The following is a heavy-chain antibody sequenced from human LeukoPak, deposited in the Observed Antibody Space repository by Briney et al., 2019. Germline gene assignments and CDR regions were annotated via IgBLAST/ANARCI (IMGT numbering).Heavy chain of an antibody. CDR1: GGTFSSYA. D-gene: IGHD3-3*01. Sequence: SVKVSCKASGGTFSSYAISWVRRAPGQGLEWMGRIIPIFGTANYAQKFQGRVTITTDESTSTAYMELSSLRSEDTAVYYCARGGPYDFWSGYTNFDYWGQGTLVTVSS. J-gene: IGHJ4*02. CDR2: IIPIFGTA. CDR3: ARGGPYDFWSGYTNFDY. V-gene: IGHV1-69*05.